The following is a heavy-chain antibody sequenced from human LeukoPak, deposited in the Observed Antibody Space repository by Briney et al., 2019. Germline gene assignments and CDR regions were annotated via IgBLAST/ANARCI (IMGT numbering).Heavy chain of an antibody. D-gene: IGHD2-2*01. J-gene: IGHJ4*02. CDR1: GFTFSNYW. V-gene: IGHV3-7*04. CDR3: ARGDAFSGDH. Sequence: GGSLRLSXVASGFTFSNYWMSWVRQAPGRGLELVAHINRDGSEEYYVDSVKGRFTISRDNTKNSMYVQMNSLKAEDTAVYYCARGDAFSGDHWGQGALVTVSS. CDR2: INRDGSEE.